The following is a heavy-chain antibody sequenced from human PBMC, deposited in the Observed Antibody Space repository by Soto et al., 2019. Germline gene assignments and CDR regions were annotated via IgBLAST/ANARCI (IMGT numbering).Heavy chain of an antibody. V-gene: IGHV3-23*01. D-gene: IGHD1-26*01. Sequence: GGSLRLSCAASGFTFSSYAMSWVRQAPGKGLEWVSAISGSGGSTYYADSVKGRFTISRDNSKNTLYLQMNSLRAEDTAVYYCAKDLQKARRGSYQGWYYYYGMDVWGQGTTVTVSS. CDR3: AKDLQKARRGSYQGWYYYYGMDV. CDR1: GFTFSSYA. J-gene: IGHJ6*02. CDR2: ISGSGGST.